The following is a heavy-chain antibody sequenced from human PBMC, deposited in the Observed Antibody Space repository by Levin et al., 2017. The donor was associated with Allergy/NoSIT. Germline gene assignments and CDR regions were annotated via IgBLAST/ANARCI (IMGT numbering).Heavy chain of an antibody. Sequence: GGSLRLSCAASGFTFSGSAMHWVRQASGKGLEWVGRIRRKANNYATAHAASVKGRFTISRDDSKNTAYLQMNSLKTEDTAVYYCTRIPGDTALQDFDSWGRGTLVTVSS. J-gene: IGHJ4*02. CDR1: GFTFSGSA. CDR3: TRIPGDTALQDFDS. V-gene: IGHV3-73*01. D-gene: IGHD5-18*01. CDR2: IRRKANNYAT.